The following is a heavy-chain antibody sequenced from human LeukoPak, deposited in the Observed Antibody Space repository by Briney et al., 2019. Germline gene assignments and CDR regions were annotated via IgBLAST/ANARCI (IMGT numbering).Heavy chain of an antibody. J-gene: IGHJ2*01. CDR3: ARDTAVAGTYWYFDL. V-gene: IGHV3-21*01. D-gene: IGHD6-19*01. Sequence: LGGSLRLSCAASGFTFSSYSMNWVRQAPGKGLEWVSSISSSSSYIYYADSVKGRFTISRDNAKNSLYLQMNSLRAEDTAVYYCARDTAVAGTYWYFDLWGRGTLVTVSS. CDR2: ISSSSSYI. CDR1: GFTFSSYS.